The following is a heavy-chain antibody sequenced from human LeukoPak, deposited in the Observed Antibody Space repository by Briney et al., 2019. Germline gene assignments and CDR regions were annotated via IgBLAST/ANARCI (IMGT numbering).Heavy chain of an antibody. CDR1: GFTFSSYS. Sequence: GGSLRLSCAASGFTFSSYSMNWVRQAPGKGLEWVSSISSSSSYIYYADSVKGRFTISRDNAKNSLYLQMNSLRAEDTAVYYCARDRGYSYEFDYWGQGTLVTVAS. CDR2: ISSSSSYI. D-gene: IGHD5-18*01. CDR3: ARDRGYSYEFDY. J-gene: IGHJ4*02. V-gene: IGHV3-21*01.